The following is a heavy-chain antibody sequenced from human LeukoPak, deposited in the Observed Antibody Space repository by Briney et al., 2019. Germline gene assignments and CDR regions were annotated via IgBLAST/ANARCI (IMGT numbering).Heavy chain of an antibody. Sequence: PSETLSLTCTVSGGSISSSNYYWDWIRQPPGKGLEWIGYIYYSGSTYYNPSLKSRVTISVDTSKNQFSLKLSSVTAADTAVYYCARAGMVYAIRGGYYGVDVWGQGTTVTVSS. CDR1: GGSISSSNYY. D-gene: IGHD2-8*01. CDR2: IYYSGST. CDR3: ARAGMVYAIRGGYYGVDV. J-gene: IGHJ6*02. V-gene: IGHV4-31*03.